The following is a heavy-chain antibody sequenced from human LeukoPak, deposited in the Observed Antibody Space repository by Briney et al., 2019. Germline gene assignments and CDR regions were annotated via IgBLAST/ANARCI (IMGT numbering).Heavy chain of an antibody. D-gene: IGHD2-2*01. CDR1: GFNFSSYA. CDR3: AKDYFVVTVGDAFDI. V-gene: IGHV3-23*01. CDR2: LSGSTGST. Sequence: GGSLRLSCAASGFNFSSYAMSWVRQAPGKGLEWVSSLSGSTGSTYYADSVKGRFTISRDNSKNTLYLQMNSLRAEDTAVYYCAKDYFVVTVGDAFDIWGQGTRVTVSS. J-gene: IGHJ3*02.